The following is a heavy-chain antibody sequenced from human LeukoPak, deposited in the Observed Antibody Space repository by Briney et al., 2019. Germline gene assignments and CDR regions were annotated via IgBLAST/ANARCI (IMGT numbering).Heavy chain of an antibody. Sequence: SETLSLTCTVSGGSISNYYWSWIRQPAGKGLEWIGRIYTSGSTNYNPSLKSRVTMSVDTSKNQFSLKLSSVTAADTAVYYCARGPRSSDWYSVGYWGRGTLVTVSS. CDR2: IYTSGST. CDR1: GGSISNYY. CDR3: ARGPRSSDWYSVGY. D-gene: IGHD6-19*01. V-gene: IGHV4-4*07. J-gene: IGHJ4*02.